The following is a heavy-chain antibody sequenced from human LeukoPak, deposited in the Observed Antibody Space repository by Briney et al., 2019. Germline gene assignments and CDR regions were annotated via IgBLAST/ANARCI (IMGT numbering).Heavy chain of an antibody. V-gene: IGHV1-58*02. CDR2: IVVGSGNT. J-gene: IGHJ4*02. D-gene: IGHD3-10*01. CDR3: AKEPVLLWFGEYWDY. Sequence: SVKVSCKASGFTSTSSAMQWVRQARGQRLEWIGWIVVGSGNTNYAQKFQERVTITRDMSTSTAYMELSSLRSEDTAVYYCAKEPVLLWFGEYWDYWGQGTLVTVSS. CDR1: GFTSTSSA.